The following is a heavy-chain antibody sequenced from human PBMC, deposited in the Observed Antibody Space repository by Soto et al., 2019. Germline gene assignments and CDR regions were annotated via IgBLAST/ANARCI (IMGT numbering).Heavy chain of an antibody. V-gene: IGHV1-69*12. CDR1: GGSLSSYA. CDR3: ATENLAAAASQNYYYGMDV. Sequence: QVPLVQSGAEVKKPGSSVKVSCKASGGSLSSYAISWVRQAPGQGLEWMGGIIPIFGTANYAQKFQGRVTITADESTSTAYRELSSLRSEDTAVYYCATENLAAAASQNYYYGMDVWGQGTTVTVSS. J-gene: IGHJ6*02. D-gene: IGHD6-13*01. CDR2: IIPIFGTA.